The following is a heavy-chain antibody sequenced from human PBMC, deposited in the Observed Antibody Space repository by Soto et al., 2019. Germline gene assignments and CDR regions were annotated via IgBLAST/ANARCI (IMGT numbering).Heavy chain of an antibody. D-gene: IGHD6-13*01. Sequence: SETLSLTCTVSGGSISSYYWSWIRQPPGKGLEWIGYIYYSGSTNYNPSLKSRVTISVDTSKNQFSLKLSSVTTADTAVYYCARVTIAAAAPNWFDPWGQGTLVTVSS. CDR1: GGSISSYY. CDR2: IYYSGST. V-gene: IGHV4-59*01. J-gene: IGHJ5*02. CDR3: ARVTIAAAAPNWFDP.